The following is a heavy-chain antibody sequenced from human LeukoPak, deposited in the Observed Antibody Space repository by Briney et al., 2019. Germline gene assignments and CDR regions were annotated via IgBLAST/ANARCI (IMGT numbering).Heavy chain of an antibody. D-gene: IGHD5-12*01. CDR1: GDRFNNYW. V-gene: IGHV5-51*01. CDR3: GRSGYSGYGIDY. J-gene: IGHJ4*02. Sequence: GESLKISCKGSGDRFNNYWIAWVLQMPGKGLEWMGIIYPGDSDTRYSPSFQGQVTMSADKSISTAYLQWSSLKASDTAMYYCGRSGYSGYGIDYWGQGTLVTVSS. CDR2: IYPGDSDT.